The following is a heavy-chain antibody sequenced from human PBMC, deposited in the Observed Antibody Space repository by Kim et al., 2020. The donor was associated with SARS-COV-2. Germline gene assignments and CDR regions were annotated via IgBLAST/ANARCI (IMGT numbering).Heavy chain of an antibody. CDR2: IKQDGSEK. D-gene: IGHD3-10*01. J-gene: IGHJ6*02. Sequence: GGSLRLSCAASGFTFSSYWMSWVRQAPGKGLEWVSNIKQDGSEKYYVDSVKGRFTISRDNAKNSLYLQMNSLRAEDTAVYYCAGDRGGDGSGSYYTYYYYYYGMDVWGQGTTVTVSS. CDR1: GFTFSSYW. V-gene: IGHV3-7*01. CDR3: AGDRGGDGSGSYYTYYYYYYGMDV.